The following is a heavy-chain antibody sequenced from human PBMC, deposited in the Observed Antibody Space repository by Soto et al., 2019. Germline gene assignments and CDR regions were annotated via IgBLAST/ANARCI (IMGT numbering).Heavy chain of an antibody. J-gene: IGHJ4*02. Sequence: GGSLRLSCAASGFTFSSYAMSWVRQAPGKGLEWVSAISGSGGSTYYADSVKGRFTISRDNSKNTLYLQMNSLRAEDTAVYYCAKDTHYDSSGYPYYFDYWGQGTLVTVSS. V-gene: IGHV3-23*01. D-gene: IGHD3-22*01. CDR2: ISGSGGST. CDR3: AKDTHYDSSGYPYYFDY. CDR1: GFTFSSYA.